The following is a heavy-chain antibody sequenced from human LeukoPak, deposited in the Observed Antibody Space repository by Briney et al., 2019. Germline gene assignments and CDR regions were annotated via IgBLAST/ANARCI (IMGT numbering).Heavy chain of an antibody. J-gene: IGHJ4*02. CDR3: ARVKGEVDTAMVLAY. D-gene: IGHD5-18*01. CDR2: ISSSGSTI. V-gene: IGHV3-11*01. CDR1: GFTFSDYY. Sequence: GGSLRLSCAASGFTFSDYYMSWIRQAPGKGLEWVSYISSSGSTIYYADSVKGRFTISRDNAKNSLYLQMNSLRAEDTAVYYCARVKGEVDTAMVLAYWGQGTLVTVSS.